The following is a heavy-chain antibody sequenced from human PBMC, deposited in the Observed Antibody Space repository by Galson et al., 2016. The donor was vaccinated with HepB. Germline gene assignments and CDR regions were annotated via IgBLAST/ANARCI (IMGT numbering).Heavy chain of an antibody. CDR1: GSTFTSYG. CDR2: ISVNNGDT. Sequence: SVKVSCKASGSTFTSYGITWVRQAPGQGLEWMGWISVNNGDTRYGQKFQGRVTMTTDKSTRPDYMEMNSLRDEDTAVYYCARLPGLIYGLDVWGQGTTVTVSS. D-gene: IGHD1-14*01. CDR3: ARLPGLIYGLDV. V-gene: IGHV1-18*04. J-gene: IGHJ6*02.